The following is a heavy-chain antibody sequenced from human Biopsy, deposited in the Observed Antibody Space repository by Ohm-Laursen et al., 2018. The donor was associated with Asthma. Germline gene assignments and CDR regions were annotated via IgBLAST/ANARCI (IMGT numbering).Heavy chain of an antibody. D-gene: IGHD3-9*01. CDR3: ARTYFDFLTGQVKDVFGV. CDR1: GYNFISFA. Sequence: SSVKVSCKTSGYNFISFAIHWVRQAPGQRLEWMGWVNTGNGDTKYSQKFQGRVTITRDTSASTAYMELRSLRSEDTATYYCARTYFDFLTGQVKDVFGVWGQGTMVTVSS. V-gene: IGHV1-3*04. CDR2: VNTGNGDT. J-gene: IGHJ3*01.